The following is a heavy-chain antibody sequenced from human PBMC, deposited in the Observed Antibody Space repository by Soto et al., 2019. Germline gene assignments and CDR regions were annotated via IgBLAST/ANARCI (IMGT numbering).Heavy chain of an antibody. Sequence: VQLVESGGGSVQPGGSLRLSCVASGFTFSSYAMHWVRQAPGKGLEWVAVISYDGSNKYYADSVKGRFTISRDNSKNTLYLQMNSLRAEDTAVYYCASGTTYGGNPDFDYWGQGTLVTVSS. CDR2: ISYDGSNK. V-gene: IGHV3-30-3*01. CDR1: GFTFSSYA. D-gene: IGHD1-1*01. CDR3: ASGTTYGGNPDFDY. J-gene: IGHJ4*02.